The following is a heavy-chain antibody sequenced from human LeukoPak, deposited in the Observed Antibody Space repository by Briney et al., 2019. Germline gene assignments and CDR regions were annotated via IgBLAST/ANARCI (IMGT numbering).Heavy chain of an antibody. D-gene: IGHD5-12*01. Sequence: SVKVSCKASGYTFTSYGISWVRQAPGQGLEWMGRIIPILGIANYAQKFQGRVTITAEKSTSTAYMGLSSLRSEDTAVYYCARDLMVATRHNWFDPWGQGTLVTVSS. CDR3: ARDLMVATRHNWFDP. V-gene: IGHV1-69*04. CDR2: IIPILGIA. J-gene: IGHJ5*02. CDR1: GYTFTSYG.